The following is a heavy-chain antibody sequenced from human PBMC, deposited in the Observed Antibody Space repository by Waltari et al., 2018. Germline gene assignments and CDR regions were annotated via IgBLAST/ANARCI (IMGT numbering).Heavy chain of an antibody. Sequence: QVQLQESGPGLVKPSETLSLTCTVSGGSISSYYWSWIRQPPGTGLEWIGYTYYSGRTTHNPPLKLRVTISVDTSKNQFSLKLSSVTAADTAVYYCARRGVRGVMGIPVYYYGMDVWGQGTTVTVSS. D-gene: IGHD3-10*01. CDR3: ARRGVRGVMGIPVYYYGMDV. V-gene: IGHV4-59*01. CDR2: TYYSGRT. J-gene: IGHJ6*02. CDR1: GGSISSYY.